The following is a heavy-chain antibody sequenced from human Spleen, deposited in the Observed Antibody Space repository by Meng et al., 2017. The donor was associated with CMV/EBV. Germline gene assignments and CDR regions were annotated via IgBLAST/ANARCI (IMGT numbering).Heavy chain of an antibody. D-gene: IGHD2-21*02. CDR3: VKGGGEKVTFDAMDV. J-gene: IGHJ6*02. CDR2: ISGNSGFI. Sequence: GGSLRLSCAASGFTFDDFAMHWVRQSPGGGLEWVSGISGNSGFIGYADSVKGRFTISRDNARKSLSLEINPLRVEDTALYYCVKGGGEKVTFDAMDVWGQGTTVTVSS. V-gene: IGHV3-9*01. CDR1: GFTFDDFA.